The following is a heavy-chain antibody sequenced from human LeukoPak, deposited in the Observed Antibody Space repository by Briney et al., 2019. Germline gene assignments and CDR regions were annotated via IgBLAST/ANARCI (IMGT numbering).Heavy chain of an antibody. V-gene: IGHV3-21*01. CDR3: ARDRGLVEMATKDY. CDR2: ISSSSTYI. J-gene: IGHJ4*02. Sequence: GGSLRLSCAASGFTFSSYSMNWVRQAPGKGLEWVSSISSSSTYIYYADSVKGRFTISRDNAKNSLYLQINGLRVEDTAVYYCARDRGLVEMATKDYWGQGTLVTVSS. CDR1: GFTFSSYS. D-gene: IGHD5-24*01.